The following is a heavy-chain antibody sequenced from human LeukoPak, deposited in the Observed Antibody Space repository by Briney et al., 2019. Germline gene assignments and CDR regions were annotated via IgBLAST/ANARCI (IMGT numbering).Heavy chain of an antibody. CDR3: TRDYYYRMDV. CDR2: IKGDGTGT. Sequence: PGGSLRLSCAASGFTFSDNWMHWVRQAPGKGLVRVSRIKGDGTGTVYADSVKGRFTISRDNAKNTLYLQMNSLRAEDTAVYYCTRDYYYRMDVWGKGTTVTVSS. J-gene: IGHJ6*04. V-gene: IGHV3-74*01. CDR1: GFTFSDNW.